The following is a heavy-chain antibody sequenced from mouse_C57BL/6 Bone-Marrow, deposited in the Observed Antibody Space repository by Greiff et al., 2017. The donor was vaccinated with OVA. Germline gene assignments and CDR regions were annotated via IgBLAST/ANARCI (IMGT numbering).Heavy chain of an antibody. CDR2: ISGGGGNT. J-gene: IGHJ2*01. CDR3: ARHFTTEYYFDY. V-gene: IGHV5-9*01. CDR1: GFTFSSYT. D-gene: IGHD1-1*01. Sequence: EVQLQESGGGLVKPGGSLKLSCAASGFTFSSYTMSWVRQTPEKRLEWVATISGGGGNTYYPDSVKGRFTISRDNAKNTLYLQMSSLRSEDTALYYCARHFTTEYYFDYWGQGTTLTVSS.